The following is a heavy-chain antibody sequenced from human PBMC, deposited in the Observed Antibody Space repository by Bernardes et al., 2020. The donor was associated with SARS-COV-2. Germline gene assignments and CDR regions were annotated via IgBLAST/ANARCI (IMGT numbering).Heavy chain of an antibody. J-gene: IGHJ2*01. Sequence: SETLSPTCAVYGGSLRGYYWNWIRQPPGQGLEWIGEINYSGSTNYNPSLKSRVTISVDTSKNQFSLKLSSVTAADTAVYYCARAVWGIWHFDLWGRDTLVTVSS. CDR3: ARAVWGIWHFDL. D-gene: IGHD3-16*01. V-gene: IGHV4-34*01. CDR1: GGSLRGYY. CDR2: INYSGST.